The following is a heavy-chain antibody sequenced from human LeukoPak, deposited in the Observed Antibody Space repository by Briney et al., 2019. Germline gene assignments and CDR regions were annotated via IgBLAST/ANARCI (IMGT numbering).Heavy chain of an antibody. CDR1: GGTFSSYA. Sequence: ASVKVSCKASGGTFSSYAISWVRQAPGQGLEWMGRIIPILGIANYAQKYQGRVTITADKSTSTAYMELSSLGSEDTAVYYCARDSAGYGMDVWGQGTTVTVSS. J-gene: IGHJ6*02. CDR2: IIPILGIA. CDR3: ARDSAGYGMDV. V-gene: IGHV1-69*04.